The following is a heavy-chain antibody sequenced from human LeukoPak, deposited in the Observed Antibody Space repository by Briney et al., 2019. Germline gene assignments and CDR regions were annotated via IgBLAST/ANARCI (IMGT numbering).Heavy chain of an antibody. Sequence: GASVKVSCKASRYTFTGYYMHWVRQAPGQGLEWMGWINPNSGGTNYAQKFQGRVTMTRDTSISTAYMELSRLRSDDTAVYYCARDHDFWSGYYQFVPWGQGTLVTVSS. CDR2: INPNSGGT. D-gene: IGHD3-3*01. V-gene: IGHV1-2*02. CDR3: ARDHDFWSGYYQFVP. J-gene: IGHJ5*02. CDR1: RYTFTGYY.